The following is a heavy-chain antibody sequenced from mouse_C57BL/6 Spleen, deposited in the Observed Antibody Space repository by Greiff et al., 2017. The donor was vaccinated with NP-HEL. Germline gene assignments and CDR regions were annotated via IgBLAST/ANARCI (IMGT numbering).Heavy chain of an antibody. CDR1: GYTFTSYW. J-gene: IGHJ3*01. CDR2: IYPGSGST. D-gene: IGHD2-1*01. CDR3: AIYYGNLAWFAY. Sequence: QVQLQQPGAELVKPGASVKMSCKASGYTFTSYWITWVKQRPGQGLEWIGGIYPGSGSTNYNEKFKSKATLTVDTSSSTAYMQLSSLTSEDSAVYYCAIYYGNLAWFAYWGQGTLVTVSA. V-gene: IGHV1-55*01.